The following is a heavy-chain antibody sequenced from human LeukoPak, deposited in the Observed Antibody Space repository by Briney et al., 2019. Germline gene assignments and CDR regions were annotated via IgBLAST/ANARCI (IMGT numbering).Heavy chain of an antibody. CDR3: ARDQIRGLDY. CDR1: GGTFSSYA. Sequence: ASVKVSCKAPGGTFSSYAISWVRQAPGQRLEWMGGIIPIFGTANYAQKFQGRVTITTDESTSTAYMELSSLRSEDTAVYYCARDQIRGLDYWGQGTLVTVSS. CDR2: IIPIFGTA. J-gene: IGHJ4*02. D-gene: IGHD5/OR15-5a*01. V-gene: IGHV1-69*05.